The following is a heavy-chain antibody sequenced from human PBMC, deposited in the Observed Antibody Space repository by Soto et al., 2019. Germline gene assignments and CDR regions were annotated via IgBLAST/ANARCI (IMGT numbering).Heavy chain of an antibody. V-gene: IGHV5-51*01. CDR3: ARPDYTQYVWYHTYDI. J-gene: IGHJ3*02. CDR1: DYTFAAYW. Sequence: PGESLKISCKGFDYTFAAYWIGWVRQMPGKGLEWMGVINPRHSDVKYSPPFEGQVTLSADKSINTAFLQWRSLKASDTAMYYCARPDYTQYVWYHTYDIWGQGTMVTVSS. CDR2: INPRHSDV. D-gene: IGHD3-3*01.